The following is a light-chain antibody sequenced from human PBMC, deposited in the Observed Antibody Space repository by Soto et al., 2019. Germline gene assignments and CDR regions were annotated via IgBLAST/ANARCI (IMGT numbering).Light chain of an antibody. CDR2: DAS. CDR1: QSISSW. J-gene: IGKJ1*01. V-gene: IGKV1-5*01. Sequence: DIQMTQSPSTLSASFGDRVTITCRASQSISSWLAWYQQKPGKAPKVLIYDASSLERGVPSRFRGSGSGTEVTLTISSLLPDDFETYYCQQYNSYSWTFGQGTKVDIK. CDR3: QQYNSYSWT.